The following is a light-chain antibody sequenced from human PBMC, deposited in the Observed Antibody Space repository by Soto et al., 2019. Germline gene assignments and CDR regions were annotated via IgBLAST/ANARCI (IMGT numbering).Light chain of an antibody. CDR1: TSDIGSNT. CDR2: ANN. J-gene: IGLJ3*02. CDR3: EAWDDSLNGPV. Sequence: QSVLTQPPSASGTPGQKITISCSGSTSDIGSNTVNWYQQVPGTAPTLLIYANNQRPSGVPDRFSGSKSGTSASLAISGLQSEDEADYYCEAWDDSLNGPVFGGGTKVTVL. V-gene: IGLV1-44*01.